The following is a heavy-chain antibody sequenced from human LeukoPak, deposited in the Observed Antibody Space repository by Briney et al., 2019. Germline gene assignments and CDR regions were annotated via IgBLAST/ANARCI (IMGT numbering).Heavy chain of an antibody. J-gene: IGHJ5*02. D-gene: IGHD2-2*01. CDR3: ASDCSSTSCYP. CDR1: GYTFTGYY. V-gene: IGHV1-2*02. CDR2: ISAYNGNT. Sequence: ASVKVSCKASGYTFTGYYMHWVRQAPGQGLEWMGWISAYNGNTNYAQKLQGRVTMTRDTPISTAYMELSRLRSDDTAVYYCASDCSSTSCYPWGQGTLVTVSS.